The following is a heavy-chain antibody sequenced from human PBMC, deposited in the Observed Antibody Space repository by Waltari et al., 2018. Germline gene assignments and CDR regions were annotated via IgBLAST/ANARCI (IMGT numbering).Heavy chain of an antibody. J-gene: IGHJ4*02. CDR1: GFNVNGNF. CDR2: IYSGGKR. Sequence: EALLVQSGGGMIQPGGSLRLSCAASGFNVNGNFMNWVRQAPGKGLQWVSTIYSGGKRFYADSVKRRCTLSRDDFTNILYLQMNSLRAEDTATYYCTRGAADDSWGQGTLVTVSS. V-gene: IGHV3-53*01. CDR3: TRGAADDS. D-gene: IGHD6-25*01.